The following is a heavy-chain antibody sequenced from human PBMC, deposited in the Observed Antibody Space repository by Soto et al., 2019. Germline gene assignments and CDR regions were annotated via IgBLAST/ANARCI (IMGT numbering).Heavy chain of an antibody. CDR1: GGSISSGDYY. V-gene: IGHV4-30-4*01. D-gene: IGHD2-21*02. J-gene: IGHJ4*02. Sequence: PSETLSLTCTVSGGSISSGDYYWSWIRQPPGKGLEWIGYIYYSGSTYYNPSLKSRVTISVDTSKNQFSLKLSSVTAADTAVYYCASTKRQYCGGDCFPLDYWGQGTLVTVSS. CDR2: IYYSGST. CDR3: ASTKRQYCGGDCFPLDY.